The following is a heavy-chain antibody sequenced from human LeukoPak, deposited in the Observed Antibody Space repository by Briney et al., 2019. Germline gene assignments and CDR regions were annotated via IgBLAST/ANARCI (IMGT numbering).Heavy chain of an antibody. D-gene: IGHD4-11*01. CDR3: AKDLHDYGNYVGWFDS. CDR1: GFTFSSYA. V-gene: IGHV3-23*01. J-gene: IGHJ5*01. Sequence: GGSLRLSCVASGFTFSSYAMDWVRKAPGKGLEWVSAISGSGGNTYYADSVKGRFTISRDHSKTTLFLQMNSLRAEDRAVYYCAKDLHDYGNYVGWFDSWGQGTLVTVSS. CDR2: ISGSGGNT.